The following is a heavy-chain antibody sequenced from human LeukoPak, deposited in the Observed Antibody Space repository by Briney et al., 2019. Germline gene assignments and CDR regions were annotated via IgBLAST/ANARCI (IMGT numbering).Heavy chain of an antibody. Sequence: SETLSLTCTVSGDSISSTNYYWGWIRQPPGKGLEWIGSIYYSGSTYYNPSLESRVTISVDTSKNQFSLKLSSVTAADTAMYYCTRANGYGLIDYWGQGTLVTVSS. CDR1: GDSISSTNYY. CDR2: IYYSGST. J-gene: IGHJ4*02. V-gene: IGHV4-39*07. D-gene: IGHD3-10*01. CDR3: TRANGYGLIDY.